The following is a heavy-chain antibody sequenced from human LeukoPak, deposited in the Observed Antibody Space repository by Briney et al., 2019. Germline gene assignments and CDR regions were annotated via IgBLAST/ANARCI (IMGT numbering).Heavy chain of an antibody. CDR2: INPNSGGT. V-gene: IGHV1-2*02. D-gene: IGHD5-18*01. J-gene: IGHJ4*02. CDR3: ARSLNSYGTLEYDY. Sequence: ASVKVSCKASGYTFTGYYMHWVRQAPGQGLEWMGWINPNSGGTNYAQKFQGRVTMTRDTSISTAYMELSRLRSDDTAVYYCARSLNSYGTLEYDYWGQGTLVTVSS. CDR1: GYTFTGYY.